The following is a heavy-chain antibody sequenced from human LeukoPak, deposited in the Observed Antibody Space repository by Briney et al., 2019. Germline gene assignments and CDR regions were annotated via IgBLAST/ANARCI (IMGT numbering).Heavy chain of an antibody. V-gene: IGHV4-59*08. CDR3: ARLAYYDTSGYYPASCYFDL. Sequence: SETLSLTCTVSGGSIFSSYWNWIRQSPGKGLEWIGYIYSTGITNYNPSPKGRGSMSIATSKNQFSLRLNSVTAADTAFYYCARLAYYDTSGYYPASCYFDLWGRGTLVTVSS. D-gene: IGHD3-22*01. CDR1: GGSIFSSY. CDR2: IYSTGIT. J-gene: IGHJ2*01.